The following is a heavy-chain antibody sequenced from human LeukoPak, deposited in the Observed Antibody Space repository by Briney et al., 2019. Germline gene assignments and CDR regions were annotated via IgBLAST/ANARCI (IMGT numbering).Heavy chain of an antibody. D-gene: IGHD4-23*01. J-gene: IGHJ4*02. Sequence: SGTLSLTCGVSYGSITDTNYWTWVRQPPGKGLEWIGEVNLHGDTNYNPSLKGRVDISVDKFENHISLQLTSVTAADTAVYYCARRSGDYVGVVDYWGQGTLVTVSS. V-gene: IGHV4-4*02. CDR3: ARRSGDYVGVVDY. CDR1: YGSITDTNY. CDR2: VNLHGDT.